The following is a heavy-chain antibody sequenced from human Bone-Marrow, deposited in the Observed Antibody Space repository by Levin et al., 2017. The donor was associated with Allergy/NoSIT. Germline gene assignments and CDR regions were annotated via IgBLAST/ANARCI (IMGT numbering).Heavy chain of an antibody. CDR1: GFTFTSYA. V-gene: IGHV3-23*01. CDR2: ISGSGGTT. J-gene: IGHJ4*02. Sequence: SGGSLRLSCAASGFTFTSYAMNWVRQAPGKGLEWVSGISGSGGTTNYADSMEGRFTISRDTSKNTLYLQMSSLRVEDTAVYYCAAISGSYVAYWGQGTLVTVSS. CDR3: AAISGSYVAY. D-gene: IGHD6-19*01.